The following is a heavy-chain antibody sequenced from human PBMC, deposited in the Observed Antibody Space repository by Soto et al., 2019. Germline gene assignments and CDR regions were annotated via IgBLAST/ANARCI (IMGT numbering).Heavy chain of an antibody. CDR3: AIWPSGDKIDF. CDR2: LYDGGTT. CDR1: GGSISSAAYC. Sequence: QVQLQESGPRLVSPSQTLSLTCTVSGGSISSAAYCWSWIRQSPDKGLEWIGHLYDGGTTYSSPSLKGRVIISADTSDTQFTLMLSSVSAADTAVYYCAIWPSGDKIDFWGQGIQVTVSS. V-gene: IGHV4-30-4*01. J-gene: IGHJ4*02. D-gene: IGHD7-27*01.